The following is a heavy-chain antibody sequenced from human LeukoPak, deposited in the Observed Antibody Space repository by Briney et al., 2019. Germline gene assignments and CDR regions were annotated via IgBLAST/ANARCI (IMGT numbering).Heavy chain of an antibody. CDR3: ARGLMVRGDYYYYMDV. V-gene: IGHV4-4*07. J-gene: IGHJ6*03. Sequence: NPSETLSLTCTVSGGSISSYYWSWIRQPAGKGLEWIGRINTSGSTNYNPSLKSRVTMSVDTSKNQFSLKLSSVTAADTAVYYCARGLMVRGDYYYYMDVWGKGTTVTVSS. D-gene: IGHD3-10*01. CDR1: GGSISSYY. CDR2: INTSGST.